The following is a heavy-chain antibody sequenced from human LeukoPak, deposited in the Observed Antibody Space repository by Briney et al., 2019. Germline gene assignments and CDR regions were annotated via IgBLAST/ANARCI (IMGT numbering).Heavy chain of an antibody. Sequence: ASVKVSCKASGYTFTSYGISWVRQAPGQGLEWMGWISAYNGNTNYAQKLQGRVAMTTDTSTSTAYMELRSLRSDDTAVYYCARWAFSYNWNDVAFDIWGQGTMVTVSS. CDR3: ARWAFSYNWNDVAFDI. CDR1: GYTFTSYG. V-gene: IGHV1-18*01. D-gene: IGHD1-20*01. J-gene: IGHJ3*02. CDR2: ISAYNGNT.